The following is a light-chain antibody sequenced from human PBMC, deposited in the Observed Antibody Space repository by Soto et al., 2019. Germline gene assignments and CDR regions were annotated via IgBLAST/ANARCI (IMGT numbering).Light chain of an antibody. CDR3: QQYHTSSIT. Sequence: DIQMTQSPATLSSSVGYRVTITCRASQTISSWLAWYQQKPGKAPNLLIYDASTLERGVPSRFSGTGSGTEFTLTIDRLQPDDFATYYCQQYHTSSITFGQGTRLEIK. J-gene: IGKJ5*01. CDR2: DAS. CDR1: QTISSW. V-gene: IGKV1-5*01.